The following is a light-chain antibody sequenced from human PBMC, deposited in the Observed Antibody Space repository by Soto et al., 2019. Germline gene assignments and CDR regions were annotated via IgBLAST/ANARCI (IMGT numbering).Light chain of an antibody. CDR2: DVS. V-gene: IGLV2-14*01. CDR1: SNDIGGYNY. Sequence: QSALTQPASMSGSPGQSVTISSAGTSNDIGGYNYVSWYQHHPGTAPKLIIYDVSSRPSGVSHRFSGSKSGNTASLTISGLQAEDEADYYCSSFSVASPLFGTGTKLTVL. J-gene: IGLJ6*01. CDR3: SSFSVASPL.